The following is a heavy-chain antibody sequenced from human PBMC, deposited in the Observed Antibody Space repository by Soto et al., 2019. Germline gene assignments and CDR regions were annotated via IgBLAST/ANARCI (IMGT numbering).Heavy chain of an antibody. J-gene: IGHJ6*02. CDR3: ARGLRTGNYGMDV. CDR2: IIPIFETS. Sequence: QVQLVQSGPEVKKPGSSLRVSCKASGGTFSSNVVSWVRQAPGQGLEWMGGIIPIFETSNYAQKFQGRVTIAADESTSTAYMELTSLRSEDTAVYYCARGLRTGNYGMDVWGQGTTVTVSS. D-gene: IGHD2-15*01. CDR1: GGTFSSNV. V-gene: IGHV1-69*01.